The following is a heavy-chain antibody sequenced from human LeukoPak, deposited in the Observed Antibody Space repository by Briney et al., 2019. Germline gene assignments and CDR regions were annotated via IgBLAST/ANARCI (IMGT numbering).Heavy chain of an antibody. CDR2: IYPNRDGT. CDR3: ARAYDGSGNLDY. Sequence: GASVKVSCKGSGYTFTDYYMHWVRRAPGQGLEWMGWIYPNRDGTNYAQKFQGRVTMTRDTSINTAYMELSRLRSDDTAVYYCARAYDGSGNLDYWGQGTLVTVSS. V-gene: IGHV1-2*02. J-gene: IGHJ4*02. D-gene: IGHD3-22*01. CDR1: GYTFTDYY.